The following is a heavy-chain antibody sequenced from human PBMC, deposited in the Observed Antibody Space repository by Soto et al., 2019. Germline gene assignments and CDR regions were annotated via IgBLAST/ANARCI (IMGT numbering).Heavy chain of an antibody. D-gene: IGHD3-22*01. CDR2: IIPIFGTA. J-gene: IGHJ4*02. V-gene: IGHV1-69*13. CDR3: ARQFDYDSSGYYYAY. CDR1: GGTFNRNT. Sequence: SSVKVSCKASGGTFNRNTISWVRQAPGQGLEWMGGIIPIFGTANYAQKFQGRVTITADESTNTAYMELSRLRSEDTAVYYCARQFDYDSSGYYYAYCGQATRVTVSS.